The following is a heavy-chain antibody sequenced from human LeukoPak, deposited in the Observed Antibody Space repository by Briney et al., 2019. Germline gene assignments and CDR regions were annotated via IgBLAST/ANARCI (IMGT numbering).Heavy chain of an antibody. CDR1: GYTFTSYG. CDR2: ISAYNGNT. D-gene: IGHD3-16*02. J-gene: IGHJ4*02. CDR3: ARDVLASYYDYVWGSYRYYFDY. Sequence: ASVKVSCKASGYTFTSYGISWVRQAPGQGLEWLGWISAYNGNTNYAQKLQGRVTMTTDTSTSTAYMELRSLRSDDTAVYYCARDVLASYYDYVWGSYRYYFDYWGQGTLVTVSS. V-gene: IGHV1-18*01.